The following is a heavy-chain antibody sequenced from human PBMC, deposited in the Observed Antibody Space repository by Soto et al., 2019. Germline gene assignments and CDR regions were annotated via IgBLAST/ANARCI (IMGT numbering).Heavy chain of an antibody. CDR1: GGTFSSYT. CDR3: ARFTFPYYYDSSGYYFGAFDI. Sequence: GASVKVSCKASGGTFSSYTISWVRQAPGQGLEWMGRIIPILGIANYAQKFQGRVTITADKSTSTAYMELSSLRSEDTAVYYCARFTFPYYYDSSGYYFGAFDIWGQGTMVTVSS. V-gene: IGHV1-69*02. CDR2: IIPILGIA. D-gene: IGHD3-22*01. J-gene: IGHJ3*02.